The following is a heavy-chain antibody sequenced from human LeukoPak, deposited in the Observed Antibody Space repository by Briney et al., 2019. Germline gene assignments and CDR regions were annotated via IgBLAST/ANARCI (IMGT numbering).Heavy chain of an antibody. CDR3: ARVRYSYGYDW. CDR2: IWYDGSNK. Sequence: PGRSLRLSCAASGFTFSSYAMHWVRQAPGKGLEWVAIIWYDGSNKYYADSVKGRFTISRDNSKNTLYLQMNTLRAEDTAVYYCARVRYSYGYDWWGQGTLVTVSS. V-gene: IGHV3-33*01. CDR1: GFTFSSYA. J-gene: IGHJ4*02. D-gene: IGHD5-18*01.